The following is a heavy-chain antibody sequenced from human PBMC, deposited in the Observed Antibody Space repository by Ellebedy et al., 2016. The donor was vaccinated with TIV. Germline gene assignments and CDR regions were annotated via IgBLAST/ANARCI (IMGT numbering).Heavy chain of an antibody. CDR3: ASGVLPHSSGYGFVDY. D-gene: IGHD3-22*01. V-gene: IGHV4-59*01. J-gene: IGHJ4*02. CDR2: IYYSGST. CDR1: GGSISSYY. Sequence: MPSETLSLTCTVSGGSISSYYWSWIRQPPGKGLEWIGYIYYSGSTNYNPSLKSRVTISVDTSKNQFSLKLSSVTAADTAVYYCASGVLPHSSGYGFVDYWGQGTLVTVSS.